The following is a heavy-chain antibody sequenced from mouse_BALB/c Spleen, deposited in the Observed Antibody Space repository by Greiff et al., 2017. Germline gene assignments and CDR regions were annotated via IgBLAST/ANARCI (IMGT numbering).Heavy chain of an antibody. CDR3: ARHEDRGYYDSWFAY. CDR2: FYPGSGSI. V-gene: IGHV1-62-2*01. J-gene: IGHJ3*01. CDR1: GYTFTEYI. D-gene: IGHD2-4*01. Sequence: VKLMESGAELVKPGASVKLSCKASGYTFTEYIIHWVKQRSGQGLEWIGWFYPGSGSIKYNEKFKDKATLTADKSSSTVYMELSRLTSEDSAVYFCARHEDRGYYDSWFAYWGQGTLVTVSA.